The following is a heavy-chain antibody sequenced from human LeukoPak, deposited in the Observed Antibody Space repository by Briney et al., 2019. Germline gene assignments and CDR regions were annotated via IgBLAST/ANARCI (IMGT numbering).Heavy chain of an antibody. J-gene: IGHJ4*02. V-gene: IGHV1-8*01. CDR1: GYTFTSYD. Sequence: ASVKVSCKASGYTFTSYDTNWVRQATGQGLEWMGWMNPNSGNTGYAQKFQGRVTMTRNTSISTAYMELSSLRSEDTAVYYCATTLRGDFWSGYQYYFDYWGQGTLVTVSS. D-gene: IGHD3-3*01. CDR3: ATTLRGDFWSGYQYYFDY. CDR2: MNPNSGNT.